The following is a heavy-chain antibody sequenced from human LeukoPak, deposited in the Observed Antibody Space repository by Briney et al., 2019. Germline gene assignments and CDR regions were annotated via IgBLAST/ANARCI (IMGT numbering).Heavy chain of an antibody. Sequence: ASVKVSCKASGYTFTSYDINWVRQATGQGLEWMGWMNPNSGNTGYAQKFQGRVTMTRNTSISTAYMELSSLRSEDTAVYYCARGRRAGSGSYYNDDYWGQGTLVTVSS. J-gene: IGHJ4*02. CDR1: GYTFTSYD. CDR3: ARGRRAGSGSYYNDDY. V-gene: IGHV1-8*01. D-gene: IGHD3-10*01. CDR2: MNPNSGNT.